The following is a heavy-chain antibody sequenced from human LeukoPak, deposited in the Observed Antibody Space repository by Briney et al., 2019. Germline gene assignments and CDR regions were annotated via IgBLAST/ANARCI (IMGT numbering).Heavy chain of an antibody. D-gene: IGHD5-12*01. J-gene: IGHJ6*02. CDR1: GFTFSSYS. V-gene: IGHV3-21*01. CDR2: ISSSSYI. Sequence: GGSLRLSCAASGFTFSSYSMNWVRQAPGKGLEWVSSISSSSYIYYADSVKGRFTISRDNAKNSLYLQMNSLRAEDTAVYYCASSIVATMDYYYYYGMDVWGQGTTVTVSS. CDR3: ASSIVATMDYYYYYGMDV.